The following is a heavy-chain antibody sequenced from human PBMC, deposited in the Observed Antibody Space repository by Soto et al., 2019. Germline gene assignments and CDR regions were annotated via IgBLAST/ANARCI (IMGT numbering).Heavy chain of an antibody. CDR3: ARNASYYSLGSGYYPSRNGMDV. J-gene: IGHJ6*02. Sequence: QVPVVESGGGVVQPGRSLRLSCAASGFTFSSFGMHWVRQAPGKGLEWVSLIWYDGSKKSYGDSVKGRFTISSDNSRNTVYLQMNSLRADDTAVYYCARNASYYSLGSGYYPSRNGMDVWGQGTTVTVSS. CDR1: GFTFSSFG. D-gene: IGHD3-3*01. CDR2: IWYDGSKK. V-gene: IGHV3-33*01.